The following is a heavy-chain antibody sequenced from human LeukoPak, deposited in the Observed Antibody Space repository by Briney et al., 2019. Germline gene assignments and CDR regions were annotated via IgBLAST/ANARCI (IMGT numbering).Heavy chain of an antibody. V-gene: IGHV4-59*01. J-gene: IGHJ6*02. D-gene: IGHD3-22*01. Sequence: SETLSLTCTVSGDSMTNYYWNWIRQPPGKGLEWIGYIYYSGSTNYNPSLKSRVTISVDTSKNQFSLKLSSVTAADTAVYYCARGGYYDSSGYDHYYGMDVWGQGTTVTVSS. CDR3: ARGGYYDSSGYDHYYGMDV. CDR1: GDSMTNYY. CDR2: IYYSGST.